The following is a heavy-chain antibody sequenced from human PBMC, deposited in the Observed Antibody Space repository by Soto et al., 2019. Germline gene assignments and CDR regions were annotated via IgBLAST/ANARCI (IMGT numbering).Heavy chain of an antibody. D-gene: IGHD7-27*01. CDR3: TRESSPWGFEH. J-gene: IGHJ4*02. Sequence: QVQLVQSGSEVRKPGASVKISCEASGNSFTTSAIHWVRQAPGQRPEWMGWINAGNGYIKYSQTFQGSVTITRDTSASTGYMELSSLKYEDTGIYYGTRESSPWGFEHWGQGTRVTVSS. CDR1: GNSFTTSA. CDR2: INAGNGYI. V-gene: IGHV1-3*01.